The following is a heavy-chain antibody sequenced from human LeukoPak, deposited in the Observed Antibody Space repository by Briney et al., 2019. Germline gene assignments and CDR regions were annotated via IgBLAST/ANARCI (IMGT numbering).Heavy chain of an antibody. V-gene: IGHV3-48*02. Sequence: GGSLRLSCAASGFTFSSYSMNWVRQAPGKGLEWVSYISSSSSTIYYADSVKGRFTISRDNAKNSLYLQMNSLRDEDTAVYYCARDRVLVVPHSWIDIWGQGTMVTVSS. CDR3: ARDRVLVVPHSWIDI. J-gene: IGHJ3*02. D-gene: IGHD2-8*02. CDR1: GFTFSSYS. CDR2: ISSSSSTI.